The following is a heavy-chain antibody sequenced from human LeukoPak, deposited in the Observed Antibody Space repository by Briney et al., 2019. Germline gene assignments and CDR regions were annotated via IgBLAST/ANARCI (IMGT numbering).Heavy chain of an antibody. D-gene: IGHD3-22*01. Sequence: GGSLRLSCAASGFTFSTYAMGWVRQAPGKGLEWVSAISGSGGSTYHADSVKGRFTISRDNSKNMLILQMGSLRPEDTAVYYCAKTFLYGSSGYYPYDYWGQGTLLTVSS. CDR3: AKTFLYGSSGYYPYDY. CDR2: ISGSGGST. J-gene: IGHJ4*02. V-gene: IGHV3-23*01. CDR1: GFTFSTYA.